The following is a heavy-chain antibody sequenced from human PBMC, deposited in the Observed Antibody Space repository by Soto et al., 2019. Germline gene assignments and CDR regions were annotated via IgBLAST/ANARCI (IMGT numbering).Heavy chain of an antibody. Sequence: SETLSLTCAVYGGSFSGYYWSWIRQPPGKGLEWIGEINHSGSTNYNPSLKSRVTISVDTSKNQFSLKLSSVTAADTAVYYCARGGGANWFDPWGQGTLVTVSS. CDR2: INHSGST. V-gene: IGHV4-34*01. CDR1: GGSFSGYY. D-gene: IGHD1-26*01. J-gene: IGHJ5*02. CDR3: ARGGGANWFDP.